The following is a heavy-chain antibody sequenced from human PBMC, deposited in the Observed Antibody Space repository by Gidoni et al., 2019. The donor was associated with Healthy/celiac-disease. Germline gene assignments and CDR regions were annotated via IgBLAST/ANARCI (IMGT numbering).Heavy chain of an antibody. J-gene: IGHJ4*02. Sequence: EVQLVESGGGLVQPGGSLRLSCAASGFTFSSYWMSWVRQAPGKGLEWVANIKQDGSEKYYVDSVKGRFTISRDNAKNSLYLQMNSLRAEDTAVYYCARNLRDGYFIDRPVFDYWGQGTLVTVSS. V-gene: IGHV3-7*01. D-gene: IGHD5-12*01. CDR3: ARNLRDGYFIDRPVFDY. CDR2: IKQDGSEK. CDR1: GFTFSSYW.